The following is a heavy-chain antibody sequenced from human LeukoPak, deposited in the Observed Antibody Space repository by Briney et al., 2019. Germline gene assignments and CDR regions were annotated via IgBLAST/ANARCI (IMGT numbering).Heavy chain of an antibody. J-gene: IGHJ4*02. CDR3: ARGTMVRGVTIDY. Sequence: SETLSLTCTVPGGSISSSSYYWGWIRQPPGKGLEWIGSIYYSGSTYYNPSLKSRVTISVDTSKNQFSLKLSSVTAADTAVYYCARGTMVRGVTIDYWGQGTLVTVSS. CDR2: IYYSGST. D-gene: IGHD3-10*01. V-gene: IGHV4-39*07. CDR1: GGSISSSSYY.